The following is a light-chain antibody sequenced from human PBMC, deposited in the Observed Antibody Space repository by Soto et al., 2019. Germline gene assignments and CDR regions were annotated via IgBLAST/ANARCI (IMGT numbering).Light chain of an antibody. V-gene: IGKV3-20*01. J-gene: IGKJ2*01. Sequence: EIVLTQSPGTLSLSPGERATLSCRASQSISNSLAWYQQRPGQSPRLLIYAASSRATGVPDRFSGGGSATDFTLIVSRLEPEDFAVYYCQQYSGSPRTFGQGTKLEIK. CDR3: QQYSGSPRT. CDR1: QSISNS. CDR2: AAS.